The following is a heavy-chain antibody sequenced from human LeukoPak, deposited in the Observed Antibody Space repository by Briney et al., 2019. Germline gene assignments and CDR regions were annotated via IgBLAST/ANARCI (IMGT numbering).Heavy chain of an antibody. Sequence: ASVKVSCKASGYTFTRYGISWVRQAPGQGLEWMGWISGYTAKTNYAQKFQGRVTMTTDTSSSTAYMEVRSLRSDDTAVYYCGREQAGETYVYYAMDVWGLGTTVTVSS. J-gene: IGHJ6*02. CDR2: ISGYTAKT. V-gene: IGHV1-18*01. D-gene: IGHD7-27*01. CDR1: GYTFTRYG. CDR3: GREQAGETYVYYAMDV.